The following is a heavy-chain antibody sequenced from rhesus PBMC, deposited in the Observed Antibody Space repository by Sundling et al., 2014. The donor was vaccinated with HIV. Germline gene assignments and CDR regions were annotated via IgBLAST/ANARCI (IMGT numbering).Heavy chain of an antibody. V-gene: IGHV4-106*01. Sequence: QVQLQESGPGLVKPSETLSLTCAVSGGSISDNDYWNWIRQPPGKGLEWIGDIYGGSGDTYYNPSLKSRVTISRDTSRNQFSLKLTSVTAADTAIYYCARDTTMIVVFTVLAYFDYWGQGVLVTVSS. CDR3: ARDTTMIVVFTVLAYFDY. CDR1: GGSISDNDY. CDR2: IYGGSGDT. J-gene: IGHJ4*01. D-gene: IGHD3-28*01.